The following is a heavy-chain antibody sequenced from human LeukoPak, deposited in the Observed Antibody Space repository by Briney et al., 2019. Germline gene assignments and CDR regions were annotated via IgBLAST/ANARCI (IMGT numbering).Heavy chain of an antibody. CDR3: ARQAIFGVVILTSYFDY. CDR2: IYPGDSDT. D-gene: IGHD3-3*01. V-gene: IGHV5-51*01. Sequence: GESLKISCKGSGYSFTSYWIGWVRQMPGKGLEWMGIIYPGDSDTRYSPSFQGQVTISADKSISTAYLQWSSLKASDTAMYYCARQAIFGVVILTSYFDYWGQRTLVTVSS. CDR1: GYSFTSYW. J-gene: IGHJ4*02.